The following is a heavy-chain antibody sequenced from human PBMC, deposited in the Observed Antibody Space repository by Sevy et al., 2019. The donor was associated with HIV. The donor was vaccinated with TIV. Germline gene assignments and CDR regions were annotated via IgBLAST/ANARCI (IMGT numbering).Heavy chain of an antibody. J-gene: IGHJ6*02. CDR1: GDTFNTYD. D-gene: IGHD3-3*01. CDR3: AGDGSGDVWNYEYYYYGMAD. CDR2: MSPKSGDT. Sequence: ASVKVSCKASGDTFNTYDINWVRQATGQGLEWMGWMSPKSGDTVYALKFQGRLTMTRDTSISTAYMELSSLRSEDTAVYYCAGDGSGDVWNYEYYYYGMADWGQGTTVTVSS. V-gene: IGHV1-8*02.